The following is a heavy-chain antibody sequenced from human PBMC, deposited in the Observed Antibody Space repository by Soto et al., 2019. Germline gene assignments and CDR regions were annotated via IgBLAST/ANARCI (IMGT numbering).Heavy chain of an antibody. V-gene: IGHV1-69*02. Sequence: QVQLVQSGAEVKKPGSSVKVSCTASGGTFSSYAITWARQAPGQGLEWVGRIIPILGITNFAQKFQGRVTITADKSTSTAYMELSSLRSEDTAVYYCARSFSAYAYTVMDVWGQGTTVTAS. J-gene: IGHJ6*02. CDR2: IIPILGIT. D-gene: IGHD3-16*01. CDR3: ARSFSAYAYTVMDV. CDR1: GGTFSSYA.